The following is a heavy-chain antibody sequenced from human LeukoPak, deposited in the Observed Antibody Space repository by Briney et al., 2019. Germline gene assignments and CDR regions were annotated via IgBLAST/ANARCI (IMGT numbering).Heavy chain of an antibody. CDR3: ASVGWTSGNYYNWFDP. Sequence: SETLSLTCAVSGYSISSSYHWGWLRPPPGKGLEWIGSIFHSGTTYNSPSLKSRLTISIDTSKSHFSLKLSSVPGAHSVGYYCASVGWTSGNYYNWFDPWGQGTLVTVSS. V-gene: IGHV4-38-2*01. CDR2: IFHSGTT. D-gene: IGHD3-10*01. J-gene: IGHJ5*02. CDR1: GYSISSSYH.